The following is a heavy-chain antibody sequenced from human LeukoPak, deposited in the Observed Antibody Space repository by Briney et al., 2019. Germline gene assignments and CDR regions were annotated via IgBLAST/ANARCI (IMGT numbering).Heavy chain of an antibody. CDR3: AKGAVTTSLYYFDY. CDR2: IRSDGSNK. J-gene: IGHJ4*02. V-gene: IGHV3-30*02. CDR1: GFTFSGYG. D-gene: IGHD4-11*01. Sequence: PGGPLSLSCAASGFTFSGYGMLWPRQSPGKGREGVAFIRSDGSNKYYADSVKGRFTISRDNSENTLYLQMNSLRAEDTAVYYCAKGAVTTSLYYFDYWGQGTLVTVSS.